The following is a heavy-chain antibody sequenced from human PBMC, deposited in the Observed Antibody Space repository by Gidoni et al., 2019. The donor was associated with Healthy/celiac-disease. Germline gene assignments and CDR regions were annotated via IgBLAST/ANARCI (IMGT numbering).Heavy chain of an antibody. CDR1: GYTFPGYY. D-gene: IGHD3-22*01. Sequence: QVQLVQSGAEVKKPGASVKVSCTASGYTFPGYYMHWVRQAPGQGLEWMGWINPNSGGTNYAQKFQGRVTMTRDTSISTAYMELSRLRSDDTAVYYCARGGSTMIVVVDFDYWGQGTLVTVSS. CDR2: INPNSGGT. V-gene: IGHV1-2*02. CDR3: ARGGSTMIVVVDFDY. J-gene: IGHJ4*02.